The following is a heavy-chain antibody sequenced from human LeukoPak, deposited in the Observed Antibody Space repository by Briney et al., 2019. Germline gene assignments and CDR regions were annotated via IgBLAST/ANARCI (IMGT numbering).Heavy chain of an antibody. CDR3: ARGYDSSGYYPDY. CDR1: GFTFRSYS. CDR2: ITSSSSTI. Sequence: PGGSLRLPCAASGFTFRSYSMNWARQAPGKGLEWVSYITSSSSTIYYADSVKGRFTISRDNARNSLYLQMNSLRAEDTAVYYCARGYDSSGYYPDYWGQGTLVTVSS. V-gene: IGHV3-48*01. J-gene: IGHJ4*02. D-gene: IGHD3-22*01.